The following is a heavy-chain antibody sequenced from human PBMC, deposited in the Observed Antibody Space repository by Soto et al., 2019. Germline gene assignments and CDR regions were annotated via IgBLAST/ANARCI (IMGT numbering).Heavy chain of an antibody. J-gene: IGHJ4*02. CDR2: ISSSSSTI. CDR1: GFTFSSYS. V-gene: IGHV3-48*01. Sequence: GGSLRLSCAASGFTFSSYSMNWVRQAPGKGLEWVSYISSSSSTIYYADSLKGRFTISRDNAKNSLYLQMNSLRAEDTAVYYCARETVRYFDWLSSYYFDYWGQGTLVTVSS. D-gene: IGHD3-9*01. CDR3: ARETVRYFDWLSSYYFDY.